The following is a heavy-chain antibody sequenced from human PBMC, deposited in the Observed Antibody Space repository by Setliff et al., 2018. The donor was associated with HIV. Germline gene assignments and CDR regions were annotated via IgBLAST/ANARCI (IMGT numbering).Heavy chain of an antibody. J-gene: IGHJ4*02. D-gene: IGHD5-12*01. CDR3: ARAIYSGYYYREFDY. CDR2: FSGSGGST. Sequence: PGGSLRLSCAASGFTFATYAMSWVRQAPGKGLEWVSAFSGSGGSTYYADSVKGRFTIARDNSKSTLYLRMNSLRAEDTAVYYCARAIYSGYYYREFDYWGQGTLVTVSS. CDR1: GFTFATYA. V-gene: IGHV3-23*01.